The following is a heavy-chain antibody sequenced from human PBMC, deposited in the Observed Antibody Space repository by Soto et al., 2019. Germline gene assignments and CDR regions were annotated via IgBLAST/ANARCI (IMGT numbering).Heavy chain of an antibody. CDR3: AKGVRAGSGSYYYGMDV. Sequence: GGSLRLSCAASGFTFSSYGMHWVRQAPGKWLEWVAVISYDGSNKYYADSVKGRFTISRDNSKNTLYLQMNSLGAEDTAVYYCAKGVRAGSGSYYYGMDVWGQGXTVTVYS. V-gene: IGHV3-30*18. J-gene: IGHJ6*02. D-gene: IGHD3-10*01. CDR1: GFTFSSYG. CDR2: ISYDGSNK.